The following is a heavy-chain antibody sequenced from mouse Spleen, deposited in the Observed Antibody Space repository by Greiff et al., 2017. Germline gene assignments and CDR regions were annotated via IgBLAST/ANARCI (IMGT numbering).Heavy chain of an antibody. CDR1: GYTFTGYW. D-gene: IGHD1-1*01. CDR3: ARWDYYYGSSYNWYFDV. J-gene: IGHJ1*01. Sequence: VQLQESGAELMKPGASVKLSCKATGYTFTGYWIEWVKQRPGHGLEWIGEILPGSGSTNYNEKFKGKATFTADTSSNTAYMQLSSLTTEDSAIYYCARWDYYYGSSYNWYFDVWGAGTTVTVSS. CDR2: ILPGSGST. V-gene: IGHV1-9*01.